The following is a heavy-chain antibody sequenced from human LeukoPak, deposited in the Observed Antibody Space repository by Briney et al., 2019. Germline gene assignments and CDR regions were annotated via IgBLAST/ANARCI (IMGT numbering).Heavy chain of an antibody. D-gene: IGHD3-16*02. J-gene: IGHJ4*02. CDR1: GFTFGSYE. V-gene: IGHV3-48*03. CDR2: ISSSGTTI. CDR3: ARVRYQTADY. Sequence: GGSLRLSCAASGFTFGSYEMNWVRQAPGKGLEWVSYISSSGTTIHYADSVKGRFTISRDNAKNSLYLQLNSLRVEDTAVYYCARVRYQTADYWGQGTLVTVSS.